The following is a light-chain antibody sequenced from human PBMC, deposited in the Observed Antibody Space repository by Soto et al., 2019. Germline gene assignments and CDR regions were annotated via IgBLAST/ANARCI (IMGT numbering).Light chain of an antibody. CDR2: ATS. V-gene: IGKV3-20*01. J-gene: IGKJ1*01. Sequence: EIVLTQSPGTLSLSPGERATLSCRASQSVSSSYLAWYQQKPGQAPRLINYATSSRTTGIPDRFGGSWSGAYFPIIISLVEHEVFALYYCQQYGSSPRSFGQGTKVEIK. CDR1: QSVSSSY. CDR3: QQYGSSPRS.